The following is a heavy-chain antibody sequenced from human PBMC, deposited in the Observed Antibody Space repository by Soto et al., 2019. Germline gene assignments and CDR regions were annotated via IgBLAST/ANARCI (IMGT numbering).Heavy chain of an antibody. D-gene: IGHD2-21*02. Sequence: PGGSLRLSCAASGFTFSSYWMSWVRQAPGKGLEWVAIIKQDGSEKYYVDSVKGRFTISRDNAKNSLYLQMNSLRAEDTAVYYCARDSVGGPRQYCGGDCYSRRVGAFDIWGQGTMVTVSS. J-gene: IGHJ3*02. V-gene: IGHV3-7*03. CDR2: IKQDGSEK. CDR3: ARDSVGGPRQYCGGDCYSRRVGAFDI. CDR1: GFTFSSYW.